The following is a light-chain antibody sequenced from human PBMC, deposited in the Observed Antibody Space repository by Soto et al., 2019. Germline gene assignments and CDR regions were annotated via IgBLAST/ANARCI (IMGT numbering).Light chain of an antibody. Sequence: EIVLSQSPGALSLSPGERATLSCRASESVSSHYIGWYQQRPGRAPRLLIYGTASRAPDIPDRFSGDGAGADFTLTISGLEPEDFAVYYCQHYVSSVTFGGGAKV. CDR3: QHYVSSVT. V-gene: IGKV3-20*01. CDR1: ESVSSHY. J-gene: IGKJ4*01. CDR2: GTA.